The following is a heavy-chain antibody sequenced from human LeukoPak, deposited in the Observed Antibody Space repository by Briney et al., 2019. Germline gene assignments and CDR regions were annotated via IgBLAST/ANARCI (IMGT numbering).Heavy chain of an antibody. V-gene: IGHV1-2*02. J-gene: IGHJ4*02. CDR2: INPNSGGT. D-gene: IGHD6-19*01. Sequence: ASVKVSCKASGYTFTGYYMHWVRQAPGQGLEWMGWINPNSGGTNYAQKFQGRVTMTRDTSISTAYMELSRLRSDDTAVYYCARESPSSGWYYFDYWGQGTLDTVSS. CDR1: GYTFTGYY. CDR3: ARESPSSGWYYFDY.